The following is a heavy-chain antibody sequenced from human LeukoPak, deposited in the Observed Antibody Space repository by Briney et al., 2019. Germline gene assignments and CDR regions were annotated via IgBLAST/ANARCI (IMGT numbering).Heavy chain of an antibody. V-gene: IGHV4-39*07. CDR1: GGSISSSSYY. J-gene: IGHJ4*02. CDR3: ARTSMVRGVIIQIDF. CDR2: IFHRGST. Sequence: SETLSLTCTVSGGSISSSSYYWGWIRQPPGKGLEWIGNIFHRGSTYYNPSLKSRVTISVDTTKNQFSLKLSSVTAADTAVYYCARTSMVRGVIIQIDFWGQGTLVTVSS. D-gene: IGHD3-10*01.